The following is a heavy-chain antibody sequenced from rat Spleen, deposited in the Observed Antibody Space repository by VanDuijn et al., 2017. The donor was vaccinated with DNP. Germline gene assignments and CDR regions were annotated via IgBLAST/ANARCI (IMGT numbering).Heavy chain of an antibody. D-gene: IGHD1-11*01. J-gene: IGHJ3*01. Sequence: EVQLVESGGGLVQPGRSLKLSCAASGFTFSNYGMAWVRQAPTKGLEWVASITNSGGSIYYRDSVKGRFTISRDNAKSTLYLQMDSLGSEDTATYYCTEGGWFAYWGQGTLVTVSS. CDR3: TEGGWFAY. CDR1: GFTFSNYG. CDR2: ITNSGGSI. V-gene: IGHV5-27*01.